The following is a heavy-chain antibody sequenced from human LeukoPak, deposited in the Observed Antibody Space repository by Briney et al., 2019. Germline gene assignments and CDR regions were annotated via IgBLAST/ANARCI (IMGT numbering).Heavy chain of an antibody. CDR2: IWSDGSNT. CDR1: GFTFSSYA. V-gene: IGHV3-33*01. J-gene: IGHJ4*02. Sequence: GGSLRLSCAASGFTFSSYAMHWVRQAPGKGLEWVAVIWSDGSNTYYADSVKGRFTFSRDNSKNTLFLQMNSLRAEATAVYYCARDGDYGDYTGYFDYWRQGTLVTVSS. D-gene: IGHD4-17*01. CDR3: ARDGDYGDYTGYFDY.